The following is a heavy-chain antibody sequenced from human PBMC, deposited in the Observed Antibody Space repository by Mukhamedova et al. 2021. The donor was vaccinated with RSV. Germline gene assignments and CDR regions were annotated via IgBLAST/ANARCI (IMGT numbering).Heavy chain of an antibody. D-gene: IGHD3-22*01. CDR2: IYPGDSGT. Sequence: GIIYPGDSGTRYSPSFQGQVTISADKSISTAYLQWSGLKASDTGIYFCARSPNFYDSSGYQFDFWGQGTLVTVSS. J-gene: IGHJ4*02. V-gene: IGHV5-51*01. CDR3: ARSPNFYDSSGYQFDF.